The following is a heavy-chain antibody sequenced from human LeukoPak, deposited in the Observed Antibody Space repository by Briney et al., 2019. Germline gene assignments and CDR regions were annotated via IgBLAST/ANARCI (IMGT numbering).Heavy chain of an antibody. CDR3: ASLPCSDGSCYLG. J-gene: IGHJ4*02. Sequence: RASVKVSCKASGGTFSSYAISWVRQAPGQGLEWMGGIIPIFGTANYAQKFQGRVTITADESTSTAYMELSSLRSEDTAVYYCASLPCSDGSCYLGWGQGTLVTVSS. CDR1: GGTFSSYA. CDR2: IIPIFGTA. V-gene: IGHV1-69*01. D-gene: IGHD2-15*01.